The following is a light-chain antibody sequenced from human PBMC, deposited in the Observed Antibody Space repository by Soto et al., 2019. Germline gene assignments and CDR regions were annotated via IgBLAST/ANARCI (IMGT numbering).Light chain of an antibody. CDR2: KAS. CDR3: QHYNSYSEA. CDR1: QSIASW. Sequence: EIQMTQSPSTLSASVGDRVAIPFRSSQSIASWLAWYQQKPGKAPKLLIYKASTLKSGVPSRFSGSGSGTEFTLTISSLQPDDFSTYYCQHYNSYSEAFGQGTKVDIK. J-gene: IGKJ1*01. V-gene: IGKV1-5*03.